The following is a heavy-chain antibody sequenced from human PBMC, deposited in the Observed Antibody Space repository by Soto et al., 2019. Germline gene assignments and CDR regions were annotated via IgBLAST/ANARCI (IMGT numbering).Heavy chain of an antibody. J-gene: IGHJ4*02. V-gene: IGHV3-48*01. CDR1: GFSFSSYG. CDR2: ISSSSSTV. Sequence: HPGGSLRLSCAASGFSFSSYGMNWVRQAPGKGLEWVSYISSSSSTVSYADSVKGRLTISRDNARNSMYLQMNSLRVEDMAVYYCARGGAARPDYWGQGTLVTVSS. CDR3: ARGGAARPDY.